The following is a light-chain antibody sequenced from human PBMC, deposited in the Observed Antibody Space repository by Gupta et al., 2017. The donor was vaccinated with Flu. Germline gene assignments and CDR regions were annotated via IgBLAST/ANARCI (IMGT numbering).Light chain of an antibody. J-gene: IGKJ2*03. CDR3: QQYGSSPYS. CDR1: QRVTSSY. Sequence: EIVLTQSPGTLSLSPGERATLSCRASQRVTSSYLAWYQQKPGQAPSLLIYGASNRATGIPDRFSGSGSGTDFTLTIIRLEPEDFAVYYCQQYGSSPYSFGQGTKLEIK. CDR2: GAS. V-gene: IGKV3-20*01.